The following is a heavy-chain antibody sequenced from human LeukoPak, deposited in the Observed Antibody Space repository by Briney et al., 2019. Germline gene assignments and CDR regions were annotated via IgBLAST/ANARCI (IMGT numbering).Heavy chain of an antibody. Sequence: SVKVSCKASGGTFSSYAISWVRQAPGQGLEWMGGIIPIFGTANYAQKFQGRVTITADESTSTAYMELGSLRSEDTAVYYCARFDIVVVPANHYYGMDVWGQGTTVTVSS. CDR1: GGTFSSYA. CDR2: IIPIFGTA. D-gene: IGHD2-2*01. V-gene: IGHV1-69*01. CDR3: ARFDIVVVPANHYYGMDV. J-gene: IGHJ6*02.